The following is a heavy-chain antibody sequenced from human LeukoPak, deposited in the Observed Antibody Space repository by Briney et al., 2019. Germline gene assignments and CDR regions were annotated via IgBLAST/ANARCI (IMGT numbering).Heavy chain of an antibody. CDR1: GFTFSTYD. V-gene: IGHV3-13*01. CDR2: IDTAGDT. CDR3: AKWSTGDGYNHFDY. D-gene: IGHD5-24*01. Sequence: PGGSLRLSCAASGFTFSTYDMHWVRQVTGKGLEWISAIDTAGDTFYPVSVRGRFTISRENANNSLYLQMNSLRAEDTAVYYCAKWSTGDGYNHFDYWGQGTLVTVSS. J-gene: IGHJ4*02.